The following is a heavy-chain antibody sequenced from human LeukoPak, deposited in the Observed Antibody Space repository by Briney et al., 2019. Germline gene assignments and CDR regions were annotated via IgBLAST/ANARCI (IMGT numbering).Heavy chain of an antibody. J-gene: IGHJ4*02. CDR3: VRCRPAYGDGFDY. CDR1: GGSFSTYY. Sequence: SETRSLTCIVSGGSFSTYYWTWIRQPAGKGLEWIGRIYTSGSTKYNPSLKSRVTMSVDTSKNQFSLKLSSVTAADTAVYYCVRCRPAYGDGFDYWGQGTLVTVSS. D-gene: IGHD4-17*01. V-gene: IGHV4-4*07. CDR2: IYTSGST.